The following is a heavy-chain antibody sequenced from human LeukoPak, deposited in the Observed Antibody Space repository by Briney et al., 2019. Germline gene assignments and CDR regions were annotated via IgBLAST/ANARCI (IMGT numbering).Heavy chain of an antibody. CDR3: ARDLSIAARPGYFDY. CDR2: INHSGST. D-gene: IGHD6-6*01. Sequence: SETLSLTCAVYGGSFSGYYWSWIRQPPGKGLEWIGEINHSGSTNYNPSLKSRVTISVDTSKNQFSLKLSSVTAADTAVYYCARDLSIAARPGYFDYWGQGTLVTVSS. V-gene: IGHV4-34*01. CDR1: GGSFSGYY. J-gene: IGHJ4*02.